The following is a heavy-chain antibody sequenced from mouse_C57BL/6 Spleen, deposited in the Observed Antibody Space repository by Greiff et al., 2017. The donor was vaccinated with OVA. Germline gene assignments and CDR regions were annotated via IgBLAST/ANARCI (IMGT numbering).Heavy chain of an antibody. CDR3: ARPSGGYPDCFAY. CDR2: IYPGSGST. Sequence: VQLQQSGAELVKPGASVKMSCKASGYTFTSYWITWVKQRPGQGLEWIGDIYPGSGSTNYNEKFKSKATLTVDTSSSTAYMQLSSLTSEDSAVYYCARPSGGYPDCFAYWGQGTLVTVSA. V-gene: IGHV1-55*01. CDR1: GYTFTSYW. D-gene: IGHD3-1*01. J-gene: IGHJ3*01.